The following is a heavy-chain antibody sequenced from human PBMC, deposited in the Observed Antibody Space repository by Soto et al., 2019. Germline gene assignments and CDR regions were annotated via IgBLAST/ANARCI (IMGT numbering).Heavy chain of an antibody. CDR3: AREPYGDSKYFDY. D-gene: IGHD2-21*02. CDR1: GITFNSLS. Sequence: QVQLVESGGGMVQPGTSLRLSCAASGITFNSLSLHWVRQRPDKGLEWVAVISHDGRVTFYADLVKGRFTVARDNSKNSIYLQVNSLRAEDTAVYYCAREPYGDSKYFDYWGQGTLVTVSS. J-gene: IGHJ4*02. V-gene: IGHV3-30*04. CDR2: ISHDGRVT.